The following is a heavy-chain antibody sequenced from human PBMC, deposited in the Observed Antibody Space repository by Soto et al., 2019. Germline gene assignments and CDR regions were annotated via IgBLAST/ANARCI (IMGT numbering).Heavy chain of an antibody. J-gene: IGHJ5*02. D-gene: IGHD2-8*01. CDR3: KGDVYATPGTNWFDP. V-gene: IGHV4-34*01. CDR2: INHSGST. CDR1: GGSFSGYY. Sequence: SETLSLTCAVYGGSFSGYYLSWIRQPPGKGLEWIGEINHSGSTNYNPSLKSRVTISVDTSKNQFSLKLSSVTAADTAVYYCKGDVYATPGTNWFDPWGQGTLVTVSS.